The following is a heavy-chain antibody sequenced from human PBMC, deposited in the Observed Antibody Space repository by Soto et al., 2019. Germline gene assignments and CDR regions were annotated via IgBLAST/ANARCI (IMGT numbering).Heavy chain of an antibody. Sequence: GSLRLSCAASGFTFSSYSMNWVRQAPGKGLEWVSSISSSSSYIYYADSVKGRFTISRDNAKNSLYLQMNSLRAEDTAVYYCARDSPSSGSYYGDFPGYWGQGTLVTVSS. J-gene: IGHJ4*02. CDR3: ARDSPSSGSYYGDFPGY. CDR2: ISSSSSYI. V-gene: IGHV3-21*01. D-gene: IGHD1-26*01. CDR1: GFTFSSYS.